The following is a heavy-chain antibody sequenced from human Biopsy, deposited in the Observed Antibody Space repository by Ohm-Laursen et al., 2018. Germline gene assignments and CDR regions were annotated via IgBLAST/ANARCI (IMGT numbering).Heavy chain of an antibody. CDR2: ISGSGVTK. V-gene: IGHV3-11*04. CDR1: GFTFGDYY. D-gene: IGHD3-10*01. CDR3: ARGGEGSGSFVKPPKTWFDP. Sequence: GSLRLSCSASGFTFGDYYMSWIRQAPGKGLEWLSYISGSGVTKMYSDSVKGRFTVSRDNAKNSLYLEMNSLRTEDTAVYYCARGGEGSGSFVKPPKTWFDPWGQGTLVTVSS. J-gene: IGHJ5*02.